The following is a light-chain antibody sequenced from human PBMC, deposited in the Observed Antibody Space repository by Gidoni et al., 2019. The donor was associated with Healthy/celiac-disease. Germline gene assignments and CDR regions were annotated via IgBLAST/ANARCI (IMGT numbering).Light chain of an antibody. J-gene: IGLJ2*01. Sequence: QSALTQPASVSWSPGQSLPISCTGTSSDVGGYNYVSWYQQHPGKAPKLMIYEVSNRPSGVSNRFSGSKSGNTASLTISGLQAEDEADYYCSSYTSSSTPRVVFGGGTKLTVL. V-gene: IGLV2-14*01. CDR1: SSDVGGYNY. CDR3: SSYTSSSTPRVV. CDR2: EVS.